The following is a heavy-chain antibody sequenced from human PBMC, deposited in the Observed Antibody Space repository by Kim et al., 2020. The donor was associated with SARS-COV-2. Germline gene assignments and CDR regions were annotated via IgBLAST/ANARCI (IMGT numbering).Heavy chain of an antibody. CDR3: ARAMHYYGSGLYNWFDP. J-gene: IGHJ5*02. V-gene: IGHV4-30-2*04. D-gene: IGHD3-10*01. Sequence: RESRVTISVDTSKTQFSLKLVSVTAADTAVYYCARAMHYYGSGLYNWFDPWGQGTLVTVSP.